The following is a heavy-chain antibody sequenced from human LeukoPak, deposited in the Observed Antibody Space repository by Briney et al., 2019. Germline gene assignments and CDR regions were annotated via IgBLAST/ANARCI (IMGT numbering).Heavy chain of an antibody. D-gene: IGHD3-22*01. J-gene: IGHJ4*02. CDR2: ISYDGSNK. CDR3: AKSTPYYYDSSGYEGPDY. CDR1: GFTFSSYG. V-gene: IGHV3-30*18. Sequence: GGSLRLSCAASGFTFSSYGMHWVRQAPGKGLEWVAVISYDGSNKYYADSVKGRFTISRDNSKNTLYLQMNSLRAEDTAVYYCAKSTPYYYDSSGYEGPDYWGQGTLVTVSS.